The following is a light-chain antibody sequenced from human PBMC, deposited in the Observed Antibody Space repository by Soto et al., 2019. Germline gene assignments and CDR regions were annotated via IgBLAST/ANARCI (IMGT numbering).Light chain of an antibody. Sequence: QSALTQPRSVSGSPGRSVTISCTGTSSDVGGYDYVSWYQQHPGKAPKLLIYDVNKRPSGVPDRFSGSKSGNTASLTASGVQAEDEADYYCSSYAGSNNLVFGGGTQLTVL. CDR2: DVN. V-gene: IGLV2-11*01. J-gene: IGLJ2*01. CDR1: SSDVGGYDY. CDR3: SSYAGSNNLV.